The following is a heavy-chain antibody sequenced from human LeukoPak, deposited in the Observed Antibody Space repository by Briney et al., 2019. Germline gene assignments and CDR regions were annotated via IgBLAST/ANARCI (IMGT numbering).Heavy chain of an antibody. CDR1: GFTVSSNY. V-gene: IGHV3-53*01. Sequence: GGSLRLSCAASGFTVSSNYMSWVRQAPGKGLEWVSVIYSGGSTYYADSVKGRFTISRDNSKNTLYLQMNSLRAEDTAVYYCARVLSGRGSLYSYYYYMDVWGKGTTVTISS. D-gene: IGHD3-10*01. CDR2: IYSGGST. CDR3: ARVLSGRGSLYSYYYYMDV. J-gene: IGHJ6*03.